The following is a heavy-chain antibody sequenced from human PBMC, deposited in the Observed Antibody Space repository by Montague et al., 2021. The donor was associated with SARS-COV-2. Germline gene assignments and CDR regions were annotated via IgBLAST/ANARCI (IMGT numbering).Heavy chain of an antibody. CDR3: ARDMVVPAATEPFDY. Sequence: SLRLSCAASGFTFSSHWMSWVRQAPGKGLEWVSNIKQDGSEKYYVDSVKGRFTISRDNAKNSLYLQMNSLRAEDTAVYYCARDMVVPAATEPFDYWGQGTLVTVSS. V-gene: IGHV3-7*05. CDR1: GFTFSSHW. D-gene: IGHD2-2*01. J-gene: IGHJ4*02. CDR2: IKQDGSEK.